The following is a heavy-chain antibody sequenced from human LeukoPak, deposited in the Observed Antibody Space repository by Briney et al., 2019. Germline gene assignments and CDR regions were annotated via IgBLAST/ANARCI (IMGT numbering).Heavy chain of an antibody. J-gene: IGHJ4*02. D-gene: IGHD1-20*01. CDR2: IYYTET. CDR1: GGSVSNHY. CDR3: AGGLDNWNVYIFDY. Sequence: SETLSLTCTVSGGSVSNHYWSWIRQSPGKGLEWIGYIYYTETSYNPSLKSRVTISADTSKNQFSLKLSSVTAADTAVYYCAGGLDNWNVYIFDYWGLGTLVTVSS. V-gene: IGHV4-59*02.